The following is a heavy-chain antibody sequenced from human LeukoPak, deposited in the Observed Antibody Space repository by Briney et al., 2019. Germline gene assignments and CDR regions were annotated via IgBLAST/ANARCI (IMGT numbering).Heavy chain of an antibody. Sequence: GGSLRLSCAASGFTFSSYGMHWVRQAPGKGLEWVAVISYDASNKYYADSVKGRFTISRDNSKNTLYLQMNSLRAEDTAVYYCASPTYYYESSGYLGVYYLDYWGQGTLVTVSS. V-gene: IGHV3-30*19. D-gene: IGHD3-22*01. CDR3: ASPTYYYESSGYLGVYYLDY. J-gene: IGHJ4*02. CDR2: ISYDASNK. CDR1: GFTFSSYG.